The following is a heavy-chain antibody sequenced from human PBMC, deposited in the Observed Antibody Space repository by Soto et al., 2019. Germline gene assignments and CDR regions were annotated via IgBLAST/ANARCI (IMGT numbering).Heavy chain of an antibody. J-gene: IGHJ6*03. Sequence: SETLSLTCAVYGGSFSGYYWSWIRQPPGKGLEWIGEINHSGSTNYNPSLKSRVTISVDTSKNQFSLKLSSVTAADTAVYYCARGYTVTTKDYYYYVDVWGKGTTVTVSS. CDR3: ARGYTVTTKDYYYYVDV. D-gene: IGHD4-17*01. V-gene: IGHV4-34*01. CDR2: INHSGST. CDR1: GGSFSGYY.